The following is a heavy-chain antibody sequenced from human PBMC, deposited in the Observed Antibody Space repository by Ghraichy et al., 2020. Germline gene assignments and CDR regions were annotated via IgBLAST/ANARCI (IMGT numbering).Heavy chain of an antibody. Sequence: SQTLSLTCTVSGGSISSSSYYWGWIRQPPGEGLEWIGSIYYSGSTYYNPSLKSRVTISVDTSKNQFSLKLSSVTAADTAVYYCASSALYGDYPWFDYWGQGTLVTVSS. V-gene: IGHV4-39*01. J-gene: IGHJ4*02. CDR3: ASSALYGDYPWFDY. D-gene: IGHD4-17*01. CDR2: IYYSGST. CDR1: GGSISSSSYY.